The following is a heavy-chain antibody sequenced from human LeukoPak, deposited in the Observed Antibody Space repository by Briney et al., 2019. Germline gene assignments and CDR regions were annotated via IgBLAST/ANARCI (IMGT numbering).Heavy chain of an antibody. D-gene: IGHD7-27*01. CDR3: VRVGVSWGGFDI. V-gene: IGHV3-74*03. CDR1: GFTFSTYW. Sequence: GGSLRLSCAASGFTFSTYWVYWVRQAPGKGLVWVSRIKGDGSITTYADSVKGRFTISRDNAKNTVFLQMNSLRAEDTAVYYCVRVGVSWGGFDIWGQGTMVTVSS. J-gene: IGHJ3*02. CDR2: IKGDGSIT.